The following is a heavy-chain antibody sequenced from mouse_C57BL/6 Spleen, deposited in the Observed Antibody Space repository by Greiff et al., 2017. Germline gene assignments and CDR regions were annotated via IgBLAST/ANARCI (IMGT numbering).Heavy chain of an antibody. CDR1: GFCFNTYA. CDR3: VSLDGYYRAMDY. D-gene: IGHD2-3*01. J-gene: IGHJ4*01. Sequence: EVKLMESGGGLVQPKGSLKLSCAASGFCFNTYAMNWVRQAPGKGLEWVARIRSKSNNYATYYADSVKDRFTISRDDSESMLYLQMNNLKTEDTAMYYCVSLDGYYRAMDYWGQGTSVTVSS. V-gene: IGHV10-1*01. CDR2: IRSKSNNYAT.